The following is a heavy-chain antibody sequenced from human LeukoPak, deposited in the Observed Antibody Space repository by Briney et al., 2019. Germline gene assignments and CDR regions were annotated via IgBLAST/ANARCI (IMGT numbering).Heavy chain of an antibody. CDR3: ARTRATVTTGPDY. Sequence: GESLKISCKGSGYLFSGYWIGLVRQMPGKGLEWMGIIYPGDSDTRYSPSFQGQVTISVDKSISTAYLQWNSLKASDTATYFCARTRATVTTGPDYWGQGTLVSVSS. CDR2: IYPGDSDT. J-gene: IGHJ4*02. V-gene: IGHV5-51*01. D-gene: IGHD4-17*01. CDR1: GYLFSGYW.